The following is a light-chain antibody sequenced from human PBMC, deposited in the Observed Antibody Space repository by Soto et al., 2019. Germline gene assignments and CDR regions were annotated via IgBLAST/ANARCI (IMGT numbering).Light chain of an antibody. CDR1: SSDVGGYDY. Sequence: QSALTQPASVSGSPGQSITNSCTGSSSDVGGYDYVSWYQHHPGKAPKLMIYEVSNRPSGVSNRFSGSKSGNAASLTISGLQAEDEAYYYCSSYTSSTTLVVFGTGTKVTVL. J-gene: IGLJ1*01. CDR3: SSYTSSTTLVV. V-gene: IGLV2-14*01. CDR2: EVS.